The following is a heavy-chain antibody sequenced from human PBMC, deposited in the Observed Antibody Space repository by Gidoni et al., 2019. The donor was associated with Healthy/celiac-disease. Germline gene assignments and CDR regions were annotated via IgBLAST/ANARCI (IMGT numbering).Heavy chain of an antibody. Sequence: QVQLVQSGAEVKKPGASVKVSCKASGSTFTSYYMPWGRQAPGQGLEWMGIINPSGGSTSYAQKFQGRVTMTRDTSTSTVYMELSSLRSEDTAVYYCARVSGGYCSSTSCPWAFDIWGQGTMVTVSS. J-gene: IGHJ3*02. D-gene: IGHD2-2*01. CDR3: ARVSGGYCSSTSCPWAFDI. V-gene: IGHV1-46*01. CDR1: GSTFTSYY. CDR2: INPSGGST.